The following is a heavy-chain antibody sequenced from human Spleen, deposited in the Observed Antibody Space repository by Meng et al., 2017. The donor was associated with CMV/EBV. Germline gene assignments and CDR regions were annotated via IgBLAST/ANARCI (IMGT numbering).Heavy chain of an antibody. Sequence: ASVKVSCKASGYTFTSYGISWVRQAPGQGLEWMGWINPETGDSNYAQKFQGRVTMVRDTSVTTAFMELSRLRSDDTAVYYCARDTDYYDNSGYTSFDLWGQGTLVTVSS. V-gene: IGHV1-2*02. CDR3: ARDTDYYDNSGYTSFDL. CDR1: GYTFTSYG. J-gene: IGHJ4*02. CDR2: INPETGDS. D-gene: IGHD3-22*01.